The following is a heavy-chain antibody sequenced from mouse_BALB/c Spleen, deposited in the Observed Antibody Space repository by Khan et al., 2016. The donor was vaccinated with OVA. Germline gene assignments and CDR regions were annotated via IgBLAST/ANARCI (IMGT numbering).Heavy chain of an antibody. V-gene: IGHV1-77*01. D-gene: IGHD2-3*01. CDR3: ARMDTTALDY. CDR2: IYPGSGNT. CDR1: GFTFNDYY. J-gene: IGHJ2*01. Sequence: QLQLQQSGTELARPGASVKLSCTASGFTFNDYYINWVKQRPGQGLEWIGEIYPGSGNTYYNAKFRGKATMTADKSSNTAYMQLSSLTSEDSAVYFCARMDTTALDYWGQGTTLTVSA.